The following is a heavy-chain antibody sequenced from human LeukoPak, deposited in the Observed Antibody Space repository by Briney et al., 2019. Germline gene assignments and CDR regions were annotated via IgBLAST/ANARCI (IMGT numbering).Heavy chain of an antibody. Sequence: PSETLSLTCTVSGGSISSYYWSWIRQPPGKGLEWIGYIYYSGSTNYNPSLKSRVTISVDTSKNQFSLKLSSVTAADTAVYYCARGGSWYGNDYWGQGTLVTVSS. CDR3: ARGGSWYGNDY. D-gene: IGHD6-13*01. J-gene: IGHJ4*02. V-gene: IGHV4-59*12. CDR1: GGSISSYY. CDR2: IYYSGST.